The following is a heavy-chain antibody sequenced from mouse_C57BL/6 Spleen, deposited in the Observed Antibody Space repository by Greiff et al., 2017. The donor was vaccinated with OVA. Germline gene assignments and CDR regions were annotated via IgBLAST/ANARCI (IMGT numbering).Heavy chain of an antibody. J-gene: IGHJ2*01. CDR2: IDPETGGT. V-gene: IGHV1-15*01. D-gene: IGHD2-5*01. CDR1: GYTFTDYE. CDR3: TRSNLYFDY. Sequence: VKVVESGAELVRPGASVTLSCKASGYTFTDYEMHWVKQTPVHGLEWIGAIDPETGGTAYNQKFKGKAILTADKSSSTAYMELRSLTSEDSAVYYCTRSNLYFDYWGQGTTLTVSS.